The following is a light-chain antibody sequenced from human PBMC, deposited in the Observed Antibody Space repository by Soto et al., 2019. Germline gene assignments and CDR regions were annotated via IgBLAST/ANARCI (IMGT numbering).Light chain of an antibody. CDR3: QQYNSYSIT. V-gene: IGKV1-5*03. CDR2: KAS. CDR1: QSISSW. J-gene: IGKJ3*01. Sequence: DIQMTQSPSTLSASVGDRVTITCRASQSISSWLAWYQQKPGKAPKLLIYKASSLESGVPSRFSGSGSRTDFTLTITSLQPDDFATHYCQQYNSYSITFGPGTKVDIK.